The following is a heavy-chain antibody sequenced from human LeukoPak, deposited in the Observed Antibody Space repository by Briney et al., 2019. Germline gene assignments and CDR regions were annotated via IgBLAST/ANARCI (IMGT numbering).Heavy chain of an antibody. CDR3: ARGGYDFSSGYYPSR. CDR2: INPSAGST. D-gene: IGHD3-3*01. Sequence: GASVKVSCKASGYTFTTYYMNWVRQAPGQGLEWMGIINPSAGSTSYAQKFQGRVTMTRDTSTSTVYMELSSLRSEDTAVYYCARGGYDFSSGYYPSRWGQGTLVTVSS. J-gene: IGHJ4*02. V-gene: IGHV1-46*01. CDR1: GYTFTTYY.